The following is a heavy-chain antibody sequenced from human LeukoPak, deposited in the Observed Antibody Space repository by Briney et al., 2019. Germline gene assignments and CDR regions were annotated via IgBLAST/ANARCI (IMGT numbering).Heavy chain of an antibody. CDR2: VSGSGGTT. Sequence: GGSLRLSCAASGFTSSSYAISWVRQAPGKGLEWVSTVSGSGGTTYYADSVKGRFTISRDNSKNTLYLQMNSLRAEDTAVYYCAKEALVIADPIDYWGQGTLVTVSS. V-gene: IGHV3-23*01. CDR3: AKEALVIADPIDY. CDR1: GFTSSSYA. J-gene: IGHJ4*02. D-gene: IGHD2-21*01.